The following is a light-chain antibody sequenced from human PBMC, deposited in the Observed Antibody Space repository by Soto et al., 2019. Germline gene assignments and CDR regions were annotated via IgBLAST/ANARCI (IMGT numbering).Light chain of an antibody. Sequence: QSALTQPASVSGSPGQSITISCTGTSSDVGSHNLVSWYQHHPGKAPKLIIYEVNNRPSGVSDRFSGSKSGNTASLTISGLQPDDEADYYCSSFTTTSTYVFGSGTKLTVL. J-gene: IGLJ1*01. CDR2: EVN. CDR3: SSFTTTSTYV. V-gene: IGLV2-14*02. CDR1: SSDVGSHNL.